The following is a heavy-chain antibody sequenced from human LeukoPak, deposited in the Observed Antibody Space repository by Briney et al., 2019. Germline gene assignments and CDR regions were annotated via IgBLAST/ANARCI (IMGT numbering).Heavy chain of an antibody. CDR3: ARQHRVTVKGAFDI. D-gene: IGHD4-17*01. CDR2: IYHSGST. CDR1: GGSISSAGYY. Sequence: RTSETLSLTCTVSGGSISSAGYYWSWIRQPPGKGREWIGYIYHSGSTYYNPSLKSRVTISVDRSKNQFSLKLSSVTAADTAVYYCARQHRVTVKGAFDIWGQGTMVTVSS. J-gene: IGHJ3*02. V-gene: IGHV4-30-2*01.